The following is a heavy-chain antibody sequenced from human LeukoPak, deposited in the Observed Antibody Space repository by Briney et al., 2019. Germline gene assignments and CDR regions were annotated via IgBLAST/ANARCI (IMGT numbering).Heavy chain of an antibody. CDR3: ARSNSGLRLGELSLYYYYYYMDV. CDR1: GGSFSGYY. Sequence: PSETLSLTCAVYGGSFSGYYWSWIRQPPGKGLEWIGEINHSGSTNYNPSLKSRVTISVDTYKNQFSLKLSSVTAADTAVYYCARSNSGLRLGELSLYYYYYYMDVWGKGTTVTVSS. J-gene: IGHJ6*03. D-gene: IGHD3-16*02. CDR2: INHSGST. V-gene: IGHV4-34*01.